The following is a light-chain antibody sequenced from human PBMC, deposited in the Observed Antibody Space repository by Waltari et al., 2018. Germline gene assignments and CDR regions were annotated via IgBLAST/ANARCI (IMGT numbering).Light chain of an antibody. CDR1: QSVSTY. V-gene: IGKV3-11*01. CDR2: DAS. J-gene: IGKJ4*01. CDR3: HQRSTWPRLT. Sequence: IVLTQSPATLSLSPGERATLSCRASQSVSTYLAWYQHKPGQAPRLLIYDASNRATGLPARFSGSGSGTDFTLTISSLEPEDFAIYYCHQRSTWPRLTFGGGTKVEIK.